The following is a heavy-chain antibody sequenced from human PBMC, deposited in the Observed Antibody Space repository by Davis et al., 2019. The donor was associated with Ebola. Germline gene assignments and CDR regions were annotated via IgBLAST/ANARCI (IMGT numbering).Heavy chain of an antibody. D-gene: IGHD3-22*01. Sequence: AASVKVSCKASGYTFTHYAVHWVRQTPGQGLEWMGWITPGNGNTRYSQKFQDRVTITSDTSVGTAYMELSSLRSEDTAVYYCARVFYDSSGYYHFDSWGQGALVTVSS. CDR1: GYTFTHYA. CDR2: ITPGNGNT. V-gene: IGHV1-3*01. J-gene: IGHJ4*02. CDR3: ARVFYDSSGYYHFDS.